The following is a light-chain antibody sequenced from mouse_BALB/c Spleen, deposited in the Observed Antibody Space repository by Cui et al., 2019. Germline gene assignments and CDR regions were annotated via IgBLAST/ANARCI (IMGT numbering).Light chain of an antibody. V-gene: IGKV4-61*01. Sequence: QIVLTQSPAIMSASPGEKVTISCSASSSVSYMYWYQQKPGSSPKPWIYRTSNLASGVPARFRGSGSGTSYSLTISSMEAEDAATYYCQQYHSYPFTFGSGTKLEIK. CDR2: RTS. J-gene: IGKJ4*01. CDR3: QQYHSYPFT. CDR1: SSVSY.